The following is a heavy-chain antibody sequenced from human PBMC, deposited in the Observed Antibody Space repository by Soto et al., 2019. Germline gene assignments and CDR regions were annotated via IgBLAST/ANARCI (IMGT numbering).Heavy chain of an antibody. Sequence: LSCAASGFTFSSYSMNWVRQAPGKGLEWVSSISSSSSYIYYADSVKGRFTISRDNAKNSLYLQMNSLRAEDTAVYYCARDLELVQLFDYWGQGTLVPVSS. D-gene: IGHD6-6*01. CDR3: ARDLELVQLFDY. CDR1: GFTFSSYS. CDR2: ISSSSSYI. J-gene: IGHJ4*02. V-gene: IGHV3-21*01.